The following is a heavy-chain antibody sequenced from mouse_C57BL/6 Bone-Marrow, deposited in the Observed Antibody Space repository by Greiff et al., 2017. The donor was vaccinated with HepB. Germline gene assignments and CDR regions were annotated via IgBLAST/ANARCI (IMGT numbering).Heavy chain of an antibody. CDR3: AKKNWDGWYFDV. J-gene: IGHJ1*03. CDR2: IWSGGST. D-gene: IGHD4-1*01. V-gene: IGHV2-4*01. Sequence: VQRVESGPGLVQPSQSLSITCTVSGFSFTSYGVHWVRQPPGKGLEWLGVIWSGGSTDYNAAFISRLSISKDNSKSQVFFKMNSLQADDTAIYYCAKKNWDGWYFDVWGTGTTVTVSS. CDR1: GFSFTSYG.